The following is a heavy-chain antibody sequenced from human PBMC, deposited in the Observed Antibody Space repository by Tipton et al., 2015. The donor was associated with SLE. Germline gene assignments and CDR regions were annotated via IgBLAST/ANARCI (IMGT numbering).Heavy chain of an antibody. CDR1: GFTVSSNY. CDR2: IYSGGST. CDR3: ARGWASTNPLIDY. V-gene: IGHV3-53*01. J-gene: IGHJ4*02. D-gene: IGHD1-1*01. Sequence: GSLRLSCAASGFTVSSNYMSWVRQAPGKGLEWVSVIYSGGSTYYADSVKGRFTISRDNSKNTLYLQMNSLRAEDTAVYYCARGWASTNPLIDYWGQGTLVTVSS.